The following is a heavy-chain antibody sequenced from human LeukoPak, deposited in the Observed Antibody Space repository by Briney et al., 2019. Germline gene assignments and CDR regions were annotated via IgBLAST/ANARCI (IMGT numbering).Heavy chain of an antibody. D-gene: IGHD1-26*01. J-gene: IGHJ4*02. CDR3: AKDQRWESPHYLDS. CDR1: GFTVSSSH. V-gene: IGHV3-53*01. CDR2: FHGDGKI. Sequence: PGGSLRLSCVASGFTVSSSHMNWVRQAPGKGLEWVSLFHGDGKIYYADSVKGQFTISRDNSKNTLFLQMNSLRAEDTAVYYCAKDQRWESPHYLDSWGQGTLVTVSS.